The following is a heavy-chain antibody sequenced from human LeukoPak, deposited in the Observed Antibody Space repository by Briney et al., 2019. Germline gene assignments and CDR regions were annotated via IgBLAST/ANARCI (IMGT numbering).Heavy chain of an antibody. CDR2: ISGSGGST. Sequence: GGSLRLSCAASGFTFSSYAMSWVRQAPGEGLEWVSAISGSGGSTYYADSVKGRFTISRDNSKNTLYLQMNSLRAEDTAVYYCAKEVYYYGSGSYGDWGQGTLVTVSS. CDR1: GFTFSSYA. V-gene: IGHV3-23*01. CDR3: AKEVYYYGSGSYGD. J-gene: IGHJ4*02. D-gene: IGHD3-10*01.